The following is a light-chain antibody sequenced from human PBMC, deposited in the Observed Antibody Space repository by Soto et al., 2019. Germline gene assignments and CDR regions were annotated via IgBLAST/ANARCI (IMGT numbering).Light chain of an antibody. J-gene: IGKJ1*01. Sequence: EIVMTQSPATLSVSPGERATLSCRASQSISSNLAWHQQKPGQAPRVLIYGASTRATGVPARFSGSGSGTEFTLTISSLQSEDFAVYFCQHYNNWPPTWTFGKGTKVEV. CDR3: QHYNNWPPTWT. CDR1: QSISSN. CDR2: GAS. V-gene: IGKV3-15*01.